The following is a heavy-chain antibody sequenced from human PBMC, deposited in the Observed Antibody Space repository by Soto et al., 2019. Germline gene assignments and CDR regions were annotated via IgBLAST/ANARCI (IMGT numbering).Heavy chain of an antibody. Sequence: QMQLVQSGPEVKKPGTSVKVSCKASGFTFTSSAVQWVRQARGQRLEWIGWIVVGSGNTNYAQKFQEGVTITRDMATSTSYMGLSSLRSEDTAVYDCPAVGPEYCSGGSCYPGWFDPWGQGTLVTVSS. CDR2: IVVGSGNT. V-gene: IGHV1-58*01. J-gene: IGHJ5*02. CDR1: GFTFTSSA. CDR3: PAVGPEYCSGGSCYPGWFDP. D-gene: IGHD2-15*01.